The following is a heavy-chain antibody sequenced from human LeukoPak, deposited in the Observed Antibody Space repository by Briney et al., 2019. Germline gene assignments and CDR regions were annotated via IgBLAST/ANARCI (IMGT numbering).Heavy chain of an antibody. D-gene: IGHD3-22*01. CDR1: GGSISSYY. CDR2: IYTSGST. V-gene: IGHV4-4*07. J-gene: IGHJ5*02. CDR3: ARDRTVPFYYYDSSGYYFGNWFDP. Sequence: SETLSLTCTVSGGSISSYYWSWTRQPAGKGLEWIGRIYTSGSTHYNPSLKSRVTMSVDRSKNQFSLKLSSVTAADTAVYYCARDRTVPFYYYDSSGYYFGNWFDPWGQGTLVTVSS.